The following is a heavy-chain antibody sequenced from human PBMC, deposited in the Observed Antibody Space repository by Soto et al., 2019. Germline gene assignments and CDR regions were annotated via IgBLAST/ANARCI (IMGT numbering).Heavy chain of an antibody. CDR2: INAGNGNT. V-gene: IGHV1-3*01. CDR1: GYTFTSYA. J-gene: IGHJ4*02. Sequence: ASVKVSCKASGYTFTSYAMHWVRQAPGQRLEWMGWINAGNGNTKYSQKFQGRVTITRDTSASTAYMELSSLRSEDTAVYYCARDQGQQLATFFDYWGQGTLVTVSS. CDR3: ARDQGQQLATFFDY. D-gene: IGHD6-13*01.